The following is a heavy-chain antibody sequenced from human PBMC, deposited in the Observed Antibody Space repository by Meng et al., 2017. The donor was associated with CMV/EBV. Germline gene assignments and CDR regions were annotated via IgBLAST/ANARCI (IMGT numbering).Heavy chain of an antibody. CDR2: INHGGSA. CDR1: GGSFSAYY. D-gene: IGHD1-26*01. Sequence: SETLSLTCAVYGGSFSAYYWSWIRQPLGKGLEWIGEINHGGSANYNSSLKSRVTISVDTSKNHFSLRLSSVTAADTAVYFCGTGRGDAWELLGDWGQGTLVTVSS. CDR3: GTGRGDAWELLGD. V-gene: IGHV4-34*01. J-gene: IGHJ4*02.